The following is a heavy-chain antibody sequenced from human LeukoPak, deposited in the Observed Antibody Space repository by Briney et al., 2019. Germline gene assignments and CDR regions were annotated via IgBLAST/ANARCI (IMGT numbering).Heavy chain of an antibody. J-gene: IGHJ4*02. Sequence: GSLRLSCAASGFTFSSYAMSWVRQAPGKGLEWVSAISGSGGSTYYADSVKGRFTISRDNSKNTLYLQMNSLRAEDTAVYYCAKEPLNYYYDSSGYYSFWGQGILVTVSS. CDR3: AKEPLNYYYDSSGYYSF. CDR2: ISGSGGST. CDR1: GFTFSSYA. V-gene: IGHV3-23*01. D-gene: IGHD3-22*01.